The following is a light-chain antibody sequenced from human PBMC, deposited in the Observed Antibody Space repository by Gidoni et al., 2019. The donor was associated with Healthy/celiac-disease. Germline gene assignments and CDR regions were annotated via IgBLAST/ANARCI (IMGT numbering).Light chain of an antibody. J-gene: IGKJ4*01. CDR2: DAS. CDR1: QSVSSY. CDR3: QQRSNWPHLT. Sequence: EIVLTQSPATLSLSPGERATLSCRASQSVSSYLAWYQQKPGQAPRLLIYDASNRATGIPARFSGSGSGTDFTLTISSLEPEDFAVYYCQQRSNWPHLTFGGGTKVEIK. V-gene: IGKV3-11*01.